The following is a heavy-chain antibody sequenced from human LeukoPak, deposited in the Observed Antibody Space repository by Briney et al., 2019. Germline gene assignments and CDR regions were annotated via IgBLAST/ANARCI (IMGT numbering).Heavy chain of an antibody. J-gene: IGHJ4*02. V-gene: IGHV3-53*01. CDR3: ASGRYSSSWYHHFDY. D-gene: IGHD6-13*01. Sequence: GGSLRLSCAASGFTFSSYTMHWVRQAPGKGLEWVSVIFSGGGTYYVDSVKGRFTISRDNSKNTLYLQISGLRAEDTAVYYCASGRYSSSWYHHFDYWGQGTLVTVSS. CDR1: GFTFSSYT. CDR2: IFSGGGT.